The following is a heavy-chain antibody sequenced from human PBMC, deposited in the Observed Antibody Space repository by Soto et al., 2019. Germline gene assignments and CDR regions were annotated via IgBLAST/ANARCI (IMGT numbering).Heavy chain of an antibody. CDR3: ATDTARPHGYCSGGSCYSHFQH. Sequence: QVQLVQSGAEVKKPGSSVKVSCKASGGTFSSYAISWVRQAPGQGLEWMGGIIPIFGTANYAQKFQGRVTITPDQSTSTAYMELTSLSSEDTAVYYCATDTARPHGYCSGGSCYSHFQHWGQGTLVTVSS. CDR1: GGTFSSYA. CDR2: IIPIFGTA. J-gene: IGHJ1*01. D-gene: IGHD2-15*01. V-gene: IGHV1-69*01.